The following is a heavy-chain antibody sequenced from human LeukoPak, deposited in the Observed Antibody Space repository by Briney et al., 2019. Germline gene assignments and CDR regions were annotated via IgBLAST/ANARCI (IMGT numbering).Heavy chain of an antibody. V-gene: IGHV4-34*01. CDR1: GGSFSGYY. Sequence: SETLSLTCAVYGGSFSGYYWSWIRQPPGKGLEWIGEINHSGSTNYNPSLKSRFTISVDTSKNQFSLKLSSVTAADPALYYWARAFTYYDILTGYYEPHTNLGYWGQGTLVTVSS. CDR2: INHSGST. J-gene: IGHJ4*02. CDR3: ARAFTYYDILTGYYEPHTNLGY. D-gene: IGHD3-9*01.